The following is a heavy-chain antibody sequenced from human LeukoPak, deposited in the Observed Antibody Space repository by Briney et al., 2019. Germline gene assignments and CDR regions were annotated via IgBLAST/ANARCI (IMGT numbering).Heavy chain of an antibody. Sequence: PGRSLRLSCAASGFTFSSYGMHWVRQAPGKGLEWVSFMSYDGSYKYYADSVKGRFTISRDTSKDTLYLQMNSLRAEDTAVYYCTKDSSGAIDYWGQGTPVTVSS. CDR3: TKDSSGAIDY. D-gene: IGHD6-25*01. CDR1: GFTFSSYG. V-gene: IGHV3-30*18. CDR2: MSYDGSYK. J-gene: IGHJ4*02.